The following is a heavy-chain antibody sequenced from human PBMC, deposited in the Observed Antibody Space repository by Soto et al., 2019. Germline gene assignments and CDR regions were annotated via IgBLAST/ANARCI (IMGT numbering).Heavy chain of an antibody. D-gene: IGHD5-18*01. CDR2: IKQDGSDR. Sequence: EVQLVESGGGLVQPGGSLRLSCAASGFTFSSYWMSWVRHTPGKGLEWVANIKQDGSDRYYVGSVKGRFTISRDNAKNVLDLQMNSLRAQGTGVYYCGRGGYSYGTYFEQRGQGTLVTVSS. J-gene: IGHJ4*02. CDR1: GFTFSSYW. CDR3: GRGGYSYGTYFEQ. V-gene: IGHV3-7*01.